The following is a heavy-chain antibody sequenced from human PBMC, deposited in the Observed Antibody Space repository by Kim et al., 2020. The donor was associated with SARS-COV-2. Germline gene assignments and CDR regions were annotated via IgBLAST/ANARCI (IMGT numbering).Heavy chain of an antibody. J-gene: IGHJ4*02. V-gene: IGHV3-7*03. CDR3: ARGQAYYYGSGMFLELSGDTHPLDY. CDR2: IKQDGSEK. CDR1: GFTFSSYW. Sequence: GGSLRLSCAASGFTFSSYWMSWVRQAPGKGLEWVANIKQDGSEKYYVDSVKGRFTISRDNAKNSLYLQMNSLRAEDTAVYYCARGQAYYYGSGMFLELSGDTHPLDYWGQGTLVTVSS. D-gene: IGHD3-10*01.